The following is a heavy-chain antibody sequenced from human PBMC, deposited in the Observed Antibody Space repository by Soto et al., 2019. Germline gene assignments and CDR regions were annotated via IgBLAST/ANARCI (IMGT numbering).Heavy chain of an antibody. J-gene: IGHJ6*03. CDR1: GFSVNSKY. Sequence: EVQLGESGGDLVQPGGSLRLSCAASGFSVNSKYMSWVRQAPGNGLECVSLIQSGGSTYYAGSVKGRYTISRDFSENTLFLTMNTLRVEDTAVYYCTRDDVRCDDVRSYGVPMDVWGKGTTVTVS. CDR2: IQSGGST. V-gene: IGHV3-66*01. D-gene: IGHD4-17*01. CDR3: TRDDVRCDDVRSYGVPMDV.